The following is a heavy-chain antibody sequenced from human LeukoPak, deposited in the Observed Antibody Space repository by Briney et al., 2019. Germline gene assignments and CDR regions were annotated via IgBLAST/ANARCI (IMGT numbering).Heavy chain of an antibody. CDR1: GFTFSDYY. D-gene: IGHD3-22*01. V-gene: IGHV3-72*01. CDR3: ARSYYESSRYRAFDY. J-gene: IGHJ4*02. CDR2: IRKKSKSYTT. Sequence: GGSLRLSCGASGFTFSDYYMDWVRQAPGKGLEWVGRIRKKSKSYTTEYAASVKGRFTISRDDSKNSLYLQMNSLKIEDTAVYYCARSYYESSRYRAFDYWGQGALVTVSS.